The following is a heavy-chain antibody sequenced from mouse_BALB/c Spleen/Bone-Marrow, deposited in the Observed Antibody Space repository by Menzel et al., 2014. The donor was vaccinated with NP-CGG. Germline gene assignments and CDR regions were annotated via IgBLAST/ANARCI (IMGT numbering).Heavy chain of an antibody. Sequence: VQLQQPGAELVKPGASVKLSCTASGFNIEDTYMHWVKQRPEQGLEWIGRIDPANGNTKYDPKFQGKATITADTSSNTAYLQLSSLTSEDTAVYYCASYYYGSAWFAYWGQGTLVTVSA. J-gene: IGHJ3*01. CDR3: ASYYYGSAWFAY. CDR2: IDPANGNT. D-gene: IGHD1-1*01. CDR1: GFNIEDTY. V-gene: IGHV14-3*02.